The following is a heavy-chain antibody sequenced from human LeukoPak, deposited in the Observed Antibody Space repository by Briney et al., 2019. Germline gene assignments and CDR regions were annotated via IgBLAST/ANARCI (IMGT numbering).Heavy chain of an antibody. CDR3: AKDSSMITFGGVISY. V-gene: IGHV3-30*04. CDR1: GFTFSSYA. CDR2: ISYDGSNK. J-gene: IGHJ4*02. D-gene: IGHD3-16*02. Sequence: GRSLRLSCAASGFTFSSYAMHWVRQAPGKGLEWVAVISYDGSNKYYADSVKGRFTISRDNSKNTLYLQMNSLRAEDTAVYYCAKDSSMITFGGVISYWGQGTLVTVSS.